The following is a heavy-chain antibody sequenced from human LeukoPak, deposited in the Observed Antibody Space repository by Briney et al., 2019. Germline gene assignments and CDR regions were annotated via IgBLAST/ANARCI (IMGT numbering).Heavy chain of an antibody. D-gene: IGHD6-13*01. J-gene: IGHJ4*02. Sequence: ASVKVSCKACGYTFTSYGISWVRQAPGQGLEWMGWISAYNGNTNYAQKLQGRVTMTTDTSTSTAYMELRSLRSDDTAVYYCARVATMYSSSWYGHYWGQGTLVTVSS. CDR2: ISAYNGNT. CDR1: GYTFTSYG. CDR3: ARVATMYSSSWYGHY. V-gene: IGHV1-18*01.